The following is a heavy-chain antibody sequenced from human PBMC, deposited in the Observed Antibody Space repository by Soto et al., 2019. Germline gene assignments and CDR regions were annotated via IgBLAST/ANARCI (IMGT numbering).Heavy chain of an antibody. CDR3: AAAPLAGGAGYYYYYMDV. CDR1: GYTFTSYD. V-gene: IGHV1-8*01. D-gene: IGHD6-19*01. J-gene: IGHJ6*03. Sequence: ASVKVSCKASGYTFTSYDINWVRQATGQGLEWMGLMNPNSGSTGYAQKFQGRVTMTRDTSMSTVYMELSSLRSEDTAVYYCAAAPLAGGAGYYYYYMDVWGKGTTVTVSS. CDR2: MNPNSGST.